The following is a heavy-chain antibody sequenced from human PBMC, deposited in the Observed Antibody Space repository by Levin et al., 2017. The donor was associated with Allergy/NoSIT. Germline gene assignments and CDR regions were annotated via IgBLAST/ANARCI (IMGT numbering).Heavy chain of an antibody. CDR1: GYTFTGYY. Sequence: ASVKVSCKASGYTFTGYYMHWVRQAPGQGLEWMGWINPNSGGTNYAQKFEGRVTITRDTSITTAYMDLTRLRSDDTAVYYCARTEIRRFFGSGSDSGADIWGQGTMVTVSS. V-gene: IGHV1-2*02. D-gene: IGHD3-10*01. J-gene: IGHJ3*02. CDR2: INPNSGGT. CDR3: ARTEIRRFFGSGSDSGADI.